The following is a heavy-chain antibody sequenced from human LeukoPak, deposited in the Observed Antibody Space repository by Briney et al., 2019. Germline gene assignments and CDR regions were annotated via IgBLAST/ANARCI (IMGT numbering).Heavy chain of an antibody. D-gene: IGHD3-10*01. V-gene: IGHV3-66*01. CDR2: FYSGGAT. Sequence: GGSLRLSCNASDFNGFTFSSYTMNWVRQAPGKGLEWVSFFYSGGATYYADSVKGRFTISGDSLKNTLYLQMSTLRADDTAVYYCARDGGAGSPDGRNRVFFGMDVWGQGTTVTVSS. CDR3: ARDGGAGSPDGRNRVFFGMDV. CDR1: DFNGFTFSSYT. J-gene: IGHJ6*02.